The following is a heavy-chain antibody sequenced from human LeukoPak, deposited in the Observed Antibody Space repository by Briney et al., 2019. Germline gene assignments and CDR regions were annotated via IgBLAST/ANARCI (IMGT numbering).Heavy chain of an antibody. D-gene: IGHD3-10*01. CDR1: GDSFSSNSAA. J-gene: IGHJ4*02. CDR2: TYYRSKWYN. CDR3: ARRNFGSASSYDY. V-gene: IGHV6-1*01. Sequence: SQTLSLTCAISGDSFSSNSAAWNWLRQSPSRGLEWLGRTYYRSKWYNDFAVSVKSRVTINPDTSKNHFSLQLNSVTPEDTAVYYCARRNFGSASSYDYWGQGTLVTVSS.